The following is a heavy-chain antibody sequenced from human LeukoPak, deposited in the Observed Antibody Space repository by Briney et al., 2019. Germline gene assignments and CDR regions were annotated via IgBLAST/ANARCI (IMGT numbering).Heavy chain of an antibody. D-gene: IGHD3-16*02. CDR2: VSGYYGNT. CDR3: ARDRPVMITFGGVIIAAY. Sequence: ASVKVSCKASGYTFTSHGINWFRQAPGQGLEWMGWVSGYYGNTDYAQKFQGRVTMTTDRSTNTVYMELRSLRSDDTAVYYCARDRPVMITFGGVIIAAYWGQGTLVSVSS. V-gene: IGHV1-18*01. CDR1: GYTFTSHG. J-gene: IGHJ4*02.